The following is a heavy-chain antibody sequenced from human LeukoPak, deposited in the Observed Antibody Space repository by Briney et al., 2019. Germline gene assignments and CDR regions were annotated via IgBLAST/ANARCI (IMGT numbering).Heavy chain of an antibody. V-gene: IGHV4-61*01. Sequence: KPSETLSLTCTVSGVSVSSGSYYWSWIRQPPGKGLEWIGYIYYSASTNYNPSLKSRVTISVDTSKNQFSLKLSSVTAADTAVYYCARGLTRWGQGTLVTVSS. J-gene: IGHJ4*02. CDR1: GVSVSSGSYY. D-gene: IGHD6-19*01. CDR2: IYYSAST. CDR3: ARGLTR.